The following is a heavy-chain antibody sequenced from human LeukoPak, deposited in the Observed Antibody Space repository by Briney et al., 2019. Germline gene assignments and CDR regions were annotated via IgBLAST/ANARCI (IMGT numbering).Heavy chain of an antibody. CDR1: GFVFSNYG. D-gene: IGHD4-11*01. V-gene: IGHV3-33*06. Sequence: PGGSLRLSCAASGFVFSNYGMHWVRQAPGKGLEWVAVIWSDGTEKYYGDAVKGRFTISRDNSRNTLYLQMNSLRGEDTAVYYCAKDAQRGFDYSNSLEYWGQGTLVTVSS. CDR2: IWSDGTEK. J-gene: IGHJ4*02. CDR3: AKDAQRGFDYSNSLEY.